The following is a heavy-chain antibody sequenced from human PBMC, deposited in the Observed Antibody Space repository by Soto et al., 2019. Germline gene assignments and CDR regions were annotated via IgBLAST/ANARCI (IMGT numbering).Heavy chain of an antibody. CDR3: AKDREQLSLFDY. J-gene: IGHJ4*02. D-gene: IGHD6-6*01. V-gene: IGHV3-30*18. CDR1: GFTFSSYG. CDR2: ISYDGSNK. Sequence: GGSLRLSCAASGFTFSSYGMHWVRQAPGKGLEWVAVISYDGSNKYYADSVKGRFTISRDNSKNTLYLQMNSLRAEDTAVYYCAKDREQLSLFDYWGQGTLVTVSS.